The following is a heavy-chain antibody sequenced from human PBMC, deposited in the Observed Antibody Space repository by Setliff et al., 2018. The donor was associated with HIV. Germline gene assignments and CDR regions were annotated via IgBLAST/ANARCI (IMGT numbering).Heavy chain of an antibody. CDR3: ARVSRSGWFFDW. V-gene: IGHV1-18*01. J-gene: IGHJ4*02. Sequence: ASVKVSCKVSGYTLTELSIHWVRQAPGQGLEWMGWISSYNGNTKYAQKVQDRVTMTKDTSTSTAYMELRSLRSDDTAVYYCARVSRSGWFFDWWGQGSLVTVSS. D-gene: IGHD6-19*01. CDR2: ISSYNGNT. CDR1: GYTLTELS.